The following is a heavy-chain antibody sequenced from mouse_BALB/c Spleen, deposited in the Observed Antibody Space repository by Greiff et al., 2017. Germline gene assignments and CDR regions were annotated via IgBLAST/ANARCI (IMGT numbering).Heavy chain of an antibody. CDR3: ARSRGAYYYAMDY. CDR1: GFTFSSFG. Sequence: EVKLMESGGGLVQPGGSRKLSCAASGFTFSSFGMHWVRQAPEKGLEWVAYISSGSSTIYYADTVKGRFTISRDNPKNTLFLQMTSLRSEDTAMYYCARSRGAYYYAMDYWGQGTSVTVSS. V-gene: IGHV5-17*02. J-gene: IGHJ4*01. CDR2: ISSGSSTI.